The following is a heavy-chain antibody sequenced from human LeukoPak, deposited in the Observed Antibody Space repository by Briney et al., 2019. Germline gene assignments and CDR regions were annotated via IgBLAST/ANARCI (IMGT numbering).Heavy chain of an antibody. V-gene: IGHV4-39*07. J-gene: IGHJ3*02. CDR1: GGSISSSRYY. CDR2: IYYSGST. CDR3: ARDRDYYGSGSYYSDAFDI. D-gene: IGHD3-10*01. Sequence: PSETLSLTCSVSGGSISSSRYYWGWIRQPPGKGLEWIGSIYYSGSTYYNPSLKSRVTISVDTSKNQFSLKLSSVTAADTAVYYCARDRDYYGSGSYYSDAFDIWGQGTMVTVSS.